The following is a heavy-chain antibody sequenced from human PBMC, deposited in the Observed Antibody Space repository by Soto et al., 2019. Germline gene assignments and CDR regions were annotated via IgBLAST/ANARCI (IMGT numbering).Heavy chain of an antibody. D-gene: IGHD2-15*01. Sequence: QVQLVESGGGVVQPGRSLRLSCAASGFTFSSYAMHWVRQAPGKGLEWVAVISYDGSNKYYTDSVKGRFTISRDNSKNALYRQMNSLRAEDTAVYYCARGQGYCSGCSCYPNPVYFDLWCRGTLVTVSS. CDR1: GFTFSSYA. CDR3: ARGQGYCSGCSCYPNPVYFDL. V-gene: IGHV3-30-3*01. CDR2: ISYDGSNK. J-gene: IGHJ2*01.